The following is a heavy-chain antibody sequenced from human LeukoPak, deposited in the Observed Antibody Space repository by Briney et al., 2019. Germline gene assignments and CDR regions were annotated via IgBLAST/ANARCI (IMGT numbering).Heavy chain of an antibody. Sequence: SETPSLTCTVSGGSISSYYWSWIRQPPGKGLEWIGYIYYSGSTNYNPSLKSRVTISVDTSKNQFSLKLSSVTAADTAVYYCAIIRLGELSFDYWGQGTLVTVSS. D-gene: IGHD3-16*02. CDR2: IYYSGST. J-gene: IGHJ4*02. CDR3: AIIRLGELSFDY. V-gene: IGHV4-59*01. CDR1: GGSISSYY.